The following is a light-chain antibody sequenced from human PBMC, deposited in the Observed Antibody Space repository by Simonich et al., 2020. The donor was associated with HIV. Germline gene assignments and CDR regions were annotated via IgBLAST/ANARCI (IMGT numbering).Light chain of an antibody. CDR1: SGSVSTTYY. CDR2: NTN. V-gene: IGLV8-61*01. J-gene: IGLJ3*02. CDR3: VLYMGSGIWV. Sequence: QTVVTQEPSFSVSPGGTVTHTCGLSSGSVSTTYYPSWYQQTPGQAPRTLISNTNTRSSGVPDRFAGSILGNKAALTITGAQADDESDYYCVLYMGSGIWVFGGGTKLTVL.